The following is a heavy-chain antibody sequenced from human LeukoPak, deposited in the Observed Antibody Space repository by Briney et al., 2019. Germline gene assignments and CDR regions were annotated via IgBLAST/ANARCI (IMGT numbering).Heavy chain of an antibody. V-gene: IGHV3-9*01. CDR3: VKDAGSLFGVIPYYFDY. J-gene: IGHJ4*02. D-gene: IGHD3-3*01. Sequence: GGSLRLSCAASGFTFSSYAMSWVRQAPGKGLEWVSGISWDSGSIGYADSVKGRFTISRDNAKNSLYLQMNSLRPEDTAFYYCVKDAGSLFGVIPYYFDYWGQGTLVTVSS. CDR2: ISWDSGSI. CDR1: GFTFSSYA.